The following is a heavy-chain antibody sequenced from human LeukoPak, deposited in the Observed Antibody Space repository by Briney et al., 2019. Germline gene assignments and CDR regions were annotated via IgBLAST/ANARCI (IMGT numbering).Heavy chain of an antibody. Sequence: AASVKVSCKASGYTFSGYNIHWNRQARGQAIELMGWINPKNGYTGYEQYFECMVTITKNTSITTAYLVLSRVRYDDTADYSWYRDRGLLGVPRLTRLDTWGQETLVTVSS. CDR2: INPKNGYT. J-gene: IGHJ5*02. D-gene: IGHD3-10*01. CDR3: YRDRGLLGVPRLTRLDT. CDR1: GYTFSGYN. V-gene: IGHV1-2*02.